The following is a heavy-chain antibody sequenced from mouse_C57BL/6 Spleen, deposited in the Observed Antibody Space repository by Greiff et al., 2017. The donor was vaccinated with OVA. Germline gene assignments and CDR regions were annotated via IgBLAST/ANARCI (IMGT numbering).Heavy chain of an antibody. V-gene: IGHV6-6*01. Sequence: EVQGVESGGGLVQPGGSMKLSCAASGFTFSDAWMDWVRQSPEKGLEWVAEIRNKANNHATYYAESVKGRFTISRDDSKSSVYLQMNSLRAEDTGIYYCTRVGSTWFAYWGQGTLVTVSA. D-gene: IGHD1-1*01. CDR1: GFTFSDAW. CDR2: IRNKANNHAT. J-gene: IGHJ3*01. CDR3: TRVGSTWFAY.